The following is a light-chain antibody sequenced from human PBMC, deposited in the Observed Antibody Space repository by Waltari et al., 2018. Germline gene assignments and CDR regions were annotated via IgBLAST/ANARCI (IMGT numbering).Light chain of an antibody. CDR1: SSDVGGYHY. CDR3: SSFTSTHTYV. Sequence: QSALTPPASVSGSHGQSITISCTGTSSDVGGYHYVAWYQKHPGKAPKLIIYDVNNWPSGVSNRFSGSKSGNTTSLTISGLQAEDEADYFCSSFTSTHTYVFGSGTKVNVL. J-gene: IGLJ1*01. CDR2: DVN. V-gene: IGLV2-14*03.